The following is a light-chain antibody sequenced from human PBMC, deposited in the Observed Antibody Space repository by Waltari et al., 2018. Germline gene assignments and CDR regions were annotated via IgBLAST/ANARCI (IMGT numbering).Light chain of an antibody. V-gene: IGLV3-19*01. CDR3: HSRDASGVGGS. J-gene: IGLJ2*01. Sequence: SSELTQDPPVSVAMGQTVRITFPGDHLRNYYASWYQQRPGQAPILVFSGNNNRPSGVPDRFSGSSSDNTAVLTITGAQAEDEASYYCHSRDASGVGGSFGGGTKLTVL. CDR1: HLRNYY. CDR2: GNN.